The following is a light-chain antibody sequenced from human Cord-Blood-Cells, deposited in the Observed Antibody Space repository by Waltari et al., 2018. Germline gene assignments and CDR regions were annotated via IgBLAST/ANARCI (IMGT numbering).Light chain of an antibody. V-gene: IGKV1-39*01. CDR1: QSISSY. J-gene: IGKJ4*01. CDR2: AAS. Sequence: DIQKSQSPSSLSSSVGSKVPISCRASQSISSYLNWYQQKPGKAPKLLIYAASSFQSGVPSRFSGSGSGTDFTLTISSLQPEDFATYYCQQSYSTPLTFGGGTKVEIK. CDR3: QQSYSTPLT.